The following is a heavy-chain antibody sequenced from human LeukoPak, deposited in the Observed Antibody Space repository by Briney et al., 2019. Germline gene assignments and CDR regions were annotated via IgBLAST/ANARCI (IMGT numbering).Heavy chain of an antibody. CDR2: ISAYSGDT. D-gene: IGHD3-3*01. CDR1: GGTFSSYA. V-gene: IGHV1-18*01. CDR3: ARDDYRMTGRTIFPGFDP. Sequence: ASVKVSCKASGGTFSSYAISWVRQAPGQGLEWMGWISAYSGDTNYAQNLQGRVTMTTDASTSTAYMELRSLKSDDTAVYYCARDDYRMTGRTIFPGFDPWGQGTLVTVSS. J-gene: IGHJ5*02.